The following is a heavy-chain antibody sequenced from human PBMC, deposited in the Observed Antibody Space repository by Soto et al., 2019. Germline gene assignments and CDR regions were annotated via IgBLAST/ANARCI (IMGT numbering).Heavy chain of an antibody. CDR2: IYHSGST. CDR1: GGSISRSNW. CDR3: ARVAIYDGSGYDMDV. Sequence: SETLSLTCAVSGGSISRSNWWSWVRQPPGKGVEWIGEIYHSGSTNYNPSLKSRVTISVDKSKNQFSLKLSSVTAADTAVYYFARVAIYDGSGYDMDVCGQGTTDTVSS. J-gene: IGHJ6*02. V-gene: IGHV4-4*02. D-gene: IGHD3-22*01.